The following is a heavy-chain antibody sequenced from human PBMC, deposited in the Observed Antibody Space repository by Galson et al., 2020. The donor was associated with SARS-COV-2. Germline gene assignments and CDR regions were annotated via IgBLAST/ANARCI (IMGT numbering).Heavy chain of an antibody. CDR1: GASIASGGYS. J-gene: IGHJ4*02. Sequence: LSLTCAVSGASIASGGYSWGWIRQPPGKRLEWIGYMYYSGNTYYNPSLKSRLNISLDTSKHHFSLSLSSVTAADTAVYYCARAWGGYFDYWGQGTLVTVSS. CDR2: MYYSGNT. D-gene: IGHD1-26*01. V-gene: IGHV4-30-4*07. CDR3: ARAWGGYFDY.